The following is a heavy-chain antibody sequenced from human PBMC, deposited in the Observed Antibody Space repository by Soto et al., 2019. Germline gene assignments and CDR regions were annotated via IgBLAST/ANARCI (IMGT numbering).Heavy chain of an antibody. J-gene: IGHJ6*02. Sequence: SETLSLTCAVSGGSISSSNWWSWVRQPPGKGLEWIGEIYHSGSTNYNPSLKSRVTISVDKSKNQFSLKLSSVTAADTAVYYCARVPMVRGVMVVGYYYYGMDVWGQGTTVTVSS. CDR1: GGSISSSNW. V-gene: IGHV4-4*02. CDR2: IYHSGST. D-gene: IGHD3-10*01. CDR3: ARVPMVRGVMVVGYYYYGMDV.